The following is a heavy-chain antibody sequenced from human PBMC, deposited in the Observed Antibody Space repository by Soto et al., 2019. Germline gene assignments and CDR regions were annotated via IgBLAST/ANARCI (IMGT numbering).Heavy chain of an antibody. V-gene: IGHV3-23*01. CDR1: GFTFSDYA. J-gene: IGHJ4*02. CDR2: ISTGGGTT. Sequence: EMQLLESGGGVVQSGGSLRLSCAASGFTFSDYAMTWVRQAPGKGLDWVSSISTGGGTTYYADSVKGRFTVSRDNSKNALYLQTNSLRAEDTAVYFCVRGWRDVDYWGQGTLVTVSS. CDR3: VRGWRDVDY. D-gene: IGHD3-3*01.